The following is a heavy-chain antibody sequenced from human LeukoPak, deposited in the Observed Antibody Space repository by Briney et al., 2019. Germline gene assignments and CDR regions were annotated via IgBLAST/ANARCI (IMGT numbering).Heavy chain of an antibody. Sequence: SETLSLTCAVYGGSFSGYYWSWIRQPPGKGLEWIGEINHSGSTNYYPSLKSRVTISVDTSKNQFSLKLSSVTAADTAVYYCARDNYSSGRDYWGQGTLVTVSS. V-gene: IGHV4-34*01. J-gene: IGHJ4*02. D-gene: IGHD6-19*01. CDR3: ARDNYSSGRDY. CDR1: GGSFSGYY. CDR2: INHSGST.